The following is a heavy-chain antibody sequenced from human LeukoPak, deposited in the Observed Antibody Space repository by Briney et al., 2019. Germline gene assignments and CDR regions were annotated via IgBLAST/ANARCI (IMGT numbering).Heavy chain of an antibody. J-gene: IGHJ5*02. D-gene: IGHD5-18*01. V-gene: IGHV1-69*13. CDR3: ARDPNEYSYGYNWFGP. Sequence: RASVKVSCKASGGTFSSYAISWVRQAPGQGLEWMGGIIPIFGTANYAQKFQGRVTITADESTSTAYMELSSLRSEDTAVYYCARDPNEYSYGYNWFGPWGQGTLVTVSS. CDR2: IIPIFGTA. CDR1: GGTFSSYA.